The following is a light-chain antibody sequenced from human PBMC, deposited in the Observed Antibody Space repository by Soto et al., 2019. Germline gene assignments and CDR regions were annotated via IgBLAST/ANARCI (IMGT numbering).Light chain of an antibody. CDR2: RNN. V-gene: IGLV1-47*01. CDR3: AAWDDSLSGAV. J-gene: IGLJ7*01. Sequence: QSVLTQPPSVSGAPGQRVTISCTGSSSNIGAGYDVHWYQQLPGTAPKLLIYRNNQRPSGVPDRFSGSKSATSASLAISGLRSEDEADYYCAAWDDSLSGAVFGGGTQLTVL. CDR1: SSNIGAGYD.